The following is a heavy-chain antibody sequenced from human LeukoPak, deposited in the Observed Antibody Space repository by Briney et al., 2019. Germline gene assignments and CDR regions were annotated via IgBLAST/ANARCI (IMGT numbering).Heavy chain of an antibody. CDR3: ARDPFTTSTGYYYYMDV. Sequence: SVKVSCKASGYTFTSYYMHWVRHAPGQGLEWMGIINPSGGSTSYAQKFQGRVTMTRDMSTSTVYMELSSLRSEDTAVYYCARDPFTTSTGYYYYMDVWGKGTTVTVSS. CDR1: GYTFTSYY. D-gene: IGHD3-22*01. CDR2: INPSGGST. V-gene: IGHV1-46*01. J-gene: IGHJ6*03.